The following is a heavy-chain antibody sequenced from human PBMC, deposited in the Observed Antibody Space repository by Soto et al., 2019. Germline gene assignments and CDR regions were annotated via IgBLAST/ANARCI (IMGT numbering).Heavy chain of an antibody. D-gene: IGHD3-16*01. J-gene: IGHJ3*02. CDR3: ARHQIGGAFDI. CDR2: IYYSGST. V-gene: IGHV4-39*01. Sequence: SETLSLTCTVSASSISSSSYYWGWIRQPPGKGLEWIGSIYYSGSTYYNPSLKSRVTISVDTSKNQFSLKLSSVTAADTAMYYCARHQIGGAFDIWGQGAMVT. CDR1: ASSISSSSYY.